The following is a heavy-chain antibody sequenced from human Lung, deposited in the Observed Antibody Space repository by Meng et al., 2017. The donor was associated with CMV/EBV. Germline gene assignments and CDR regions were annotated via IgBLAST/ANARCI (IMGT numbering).Heavy chain of an antibody. CDR3: ARGGMGHEYHFDY. Sequence: GESXKISCAASGFTFRSHAIHWVRQAPGKGLEWVAFISYDGSNKYYPDSVKGRFTISRDNSKYTLYLQMNSLRPEDTAIYYCARGGMGHEYHFDYWRQGTLVTVSS. CDR2: ISYDGSNK. D-gene: IGHD2-2*01. V-gene: IGHV3-30-3*01. CDR1: GFTFRSHA. J-gene: IGHJ4*02.